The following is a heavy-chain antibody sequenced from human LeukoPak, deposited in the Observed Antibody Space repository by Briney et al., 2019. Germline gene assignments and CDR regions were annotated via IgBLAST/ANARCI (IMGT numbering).Heavy chain of an antibody. D-gene: IGHD6-13*01. CDR2: IWYDGTGK. J-gene: IGHJ4*02. Sequence: QPGRSLRLSCAASGFTFSSYAMHWVRQAPGRGLEWVAVIWYDGTGKYYADSVKGRFTISRDNSKNTLYLQMNSLRADDTALYYCAREPTAAGTSEIDSWGQGTLVTVSS. CDR1: GFTFSSYA. CDR3: AREPTAAGTSEIDS. V-gene: IGHV3-33*08.